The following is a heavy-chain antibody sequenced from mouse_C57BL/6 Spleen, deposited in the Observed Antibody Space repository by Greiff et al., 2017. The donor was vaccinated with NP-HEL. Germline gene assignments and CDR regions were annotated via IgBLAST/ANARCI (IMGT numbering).Heavy chain of an antibody. Sequence: QVQLQQPGAELVKPGASVKMSCKASGYTFTSYWITWVKQRPGQGLEWIGDVYPGSGSTNYNEKFKSKATLTVDTSSSTAYMQLSSLTSEDSAVYYCARGLLRYFDVWGTGTTVTVSS. D-gene: IGHD2-3*01. CDR2: VYPGSGST. V-gene: IGHV1-55*01. J-gene: IGHJ1*03. CDR3: ARGLLRYFDV. CDR1: GYTFTSYW.